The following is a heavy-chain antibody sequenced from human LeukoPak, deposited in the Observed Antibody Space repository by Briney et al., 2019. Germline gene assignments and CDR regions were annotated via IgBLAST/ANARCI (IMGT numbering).Heavy chain of an antibody. Sequence: SETLSLTCTVSGGYISSYYWSWIRQPPGKGLEWVGYIYYRGSPNYNPSLKSRVTISEDTSKNQFSLKLTSVTAADTAVYYCARREGTWGTFDIWGQGTMVTVSS. CDR1: GGYISSYY. J-gene: IGHJ3*02. V-gene: IGHV4-59*01. CDR3: ARREGTWGTFDI. D-gene: IGHD7-27*01. CDR2: IYYRGSP.